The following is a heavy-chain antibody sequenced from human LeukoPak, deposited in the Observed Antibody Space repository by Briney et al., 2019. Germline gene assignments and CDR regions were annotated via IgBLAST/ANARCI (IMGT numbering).Heavy chain of an antibody. D-gene: IGHD3/OR15-3a*01. Sequence: PSETLSLTCTVSGGSISSTSYYWGWIRQPPGQGLEWIGSINYSGRTFHNPSLKSRVTISVDTSKNQFSLNLTYVTAADTALYFCGRRGAGLNWFDPWGQGTLVTVSS. CDR1: GGSISSTSYY. CDR3: GRRGAGLNWFDP. CDR2: INYSGRT. J-gene: IGHJ5*02. V-gene: IGHV4-39*01.